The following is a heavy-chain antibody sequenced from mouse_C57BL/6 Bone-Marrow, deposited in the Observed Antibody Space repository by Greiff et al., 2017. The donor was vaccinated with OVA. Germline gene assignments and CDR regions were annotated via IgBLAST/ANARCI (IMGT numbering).Heavy chain of an antibody. Sequence: EVKLVESGGGLVKPGGSLKLSCAASGFTFSSYAMSWVRQTPEKRLEWVATISDGGSYTYYPDDVKGRFTISRDNAKNNLYLQMSHLKSEDTAMYYCAREDYYGFAYWGQGTLVTVSA. CDR1: GFTFSSYA. D-gene: IGHD1-1*01. J-gene: IGHJ3*01. CDR3: AREDYYGFAY. V-gene: IGHV5-4*01. CDR2: ISDGGSYT.